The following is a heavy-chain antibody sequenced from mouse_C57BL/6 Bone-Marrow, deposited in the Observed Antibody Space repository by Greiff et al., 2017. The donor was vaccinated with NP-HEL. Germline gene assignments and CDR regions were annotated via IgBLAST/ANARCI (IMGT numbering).Heavy chain of an antibody. J-gene: IGHJ3*01. CDR2: IDPSDSYT. Sequence: QVQLQQPGAELVMPGASVKLSCKASGYTFTSYWMHWVKQRPGQGLEWIGEIDPSDSYTNYNQKFKGKSTLTVDKSSSTAYMQLSSRTSEDSAVYYCAREVVAWFAYWGQGTLVTVSA. CDR1: GYTFTSYW. CDR3: AREVVAWFAY. D-gene: IGHD1-1*02. V-gene: IGHV1-69*01.